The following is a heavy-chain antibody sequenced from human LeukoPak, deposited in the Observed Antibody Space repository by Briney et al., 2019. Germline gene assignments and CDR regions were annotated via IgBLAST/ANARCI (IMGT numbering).Heavy chain of an antibody. J-gene: IGHJ5*02. CDR1: GGTFSSYA. Sequence: SVKVSCKASGGTFSSYAISWVRQAPGQGLEWMGGIIPIFGTANYAQKFQGRVTITADESTSTAYMELSSLRSEDTAVYYCARLAPLGYCSSTSCYTSWFDPWGQGTLVTVSS. D-gene: IGHD2-2*02. CDR2: IIPIFGTA. CDR3: ARLAPLGYCSSTSCYTSWFDP. V-gene: IGHV1-69*13.